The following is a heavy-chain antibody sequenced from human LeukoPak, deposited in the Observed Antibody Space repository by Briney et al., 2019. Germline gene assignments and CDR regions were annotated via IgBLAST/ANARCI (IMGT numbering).Heavy chain of an antibody. J-gene: IGHJ6*03. CDR2: MNPNSGNT. V-gene: IGHV1-8*03. CDR3: ARGAEICSSTSCYLIYYYYYYMDV. D-gene: IGHD2-2*01. Sequence: ASVKVSCKASGYTFTSYDINWVRQATGQGLEWMGWMNPNSGNTGYAQKFQGRVTITRNTSISTAYMELSSLRSEDTAAYYCARGAEICSSTSCYLIYYYYYYMDVWGKGTTVTVSS. CDR1: GYTFTSYD.